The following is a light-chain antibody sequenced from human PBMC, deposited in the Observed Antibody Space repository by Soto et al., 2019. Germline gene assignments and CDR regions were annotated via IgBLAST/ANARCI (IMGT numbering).Light chain of an antibody. CDR1: SSDVGAYNY. CDR3: SSYTTSSTLV. Sequence: QSALTQPASVSGSARQSITSSCTGTSSDVGAYNYVSWYQQLPDKAPKLMIYDVTYRPSGVSNRFSGSKSGNTASLTISGLQAEDEADYFCSSYTTSSTLVFGGGTKLTVL. V-gene: IGLV2-14*01. J-gene: IGLJ3*02. CDR2: DVT.